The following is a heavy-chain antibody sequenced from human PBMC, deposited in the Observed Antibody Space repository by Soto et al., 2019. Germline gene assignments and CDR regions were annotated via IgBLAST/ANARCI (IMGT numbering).Heavy chain of an antibody. D-gene: IGHD1-1*01. CDR1: GGSISSGGYY. Sequence: TSETLSLTCTVSGGSISSGGYYCSWIRQHPGKGLEWIGYICYSGSTNYNPSLKSRVTISVDTSKNQFSLKLSSVTAADTAVYYCARLQYNFDYWGQGTLVTVSS. CDR3: ARLQYNFDY. V-gene: IGHV4-61*08. CDR2: ICYSGST. J-gene: IGHJ4*02.